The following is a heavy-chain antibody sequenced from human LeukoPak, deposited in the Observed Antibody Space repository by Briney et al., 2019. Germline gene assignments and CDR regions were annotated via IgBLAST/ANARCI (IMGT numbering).Heavy chain of an antibody. V-gene: IGHV3-23*01. CDR1: GFTFSSYA. J-gene: IGHJ1*01. CDR3: ARDYYGRRYYDFWSGPEYFQH. CDR2: ISGSGGST. Sequence: GGSLRLSCAASGFTFSSYAMSWVRQAPGKGLEWVSAISGSGGSTYYADSVKGRFTISRDNSKNSLYLHMNSLRAEDTAVYYCARDYYGRRYYDFWSGPEYFQHWGQGTLVTVSS. D-gene: IGHD3-3*01.